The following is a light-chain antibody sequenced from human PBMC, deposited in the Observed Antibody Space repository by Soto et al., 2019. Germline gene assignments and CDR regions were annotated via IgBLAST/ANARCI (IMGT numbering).Light chain of an antibody. V-gene: IGKV3-15*01. CDR3: QQYSNWPWT. Sequence: EIVMTQSPATLSVSPGERATLSCRASQSVSSDLAWYQQQPGQAPRLLIYGASTRATGIPARFSGSGSGTEFTLTISSLQSEDFAVYFCQQYSNWPWTFGQGTKV. CDR1: QSVSSD. J-gene: IGKJ1*01. CDR2: GAS.